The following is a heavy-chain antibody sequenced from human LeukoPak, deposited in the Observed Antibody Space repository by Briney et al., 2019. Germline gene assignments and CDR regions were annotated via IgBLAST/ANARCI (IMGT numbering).Heavy chain of an antibody. CDR1: GFTFSSYW. Sequence: GGSLRLSCAASGFTFSSYWMHWVRHAPGKGLVWVSRINTEGSSITYADSVKGRFTISRDNAKNTLYLQMNSLRAEDTAVYYCARGSSAAGYLFDYWGQGTLVTVSS. D-gene: IGHD6-13*01. CDR2: INTEGSSI. CDR3: ARGSSAAGYLFDY. J-gene: IGHJ4*02. V-gene: IGHV3-74*01.